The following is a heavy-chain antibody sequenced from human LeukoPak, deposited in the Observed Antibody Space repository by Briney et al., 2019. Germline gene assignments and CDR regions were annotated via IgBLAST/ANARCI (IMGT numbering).Heavy chain of an antibody. CDR3: ARDSYTIFGVVIKTPYNWFEP. CDR1: GGSFSGYY. CDR2: INHSGST. J-gene: IGHJ5*02. D-gene: IGHD3-3*01. V-gene: IGHV4-34*01. Sequence: SETLSLTCAVYGGSFSGYYWSWIRQPPGKGLEWIGEINHSGSTNYNPSLKSRVTISVDTSKNQFSLKRSSVTAADTAVYYCARDSYTIFGVVIKTPYNWFEPWGQGTLVTVSS.